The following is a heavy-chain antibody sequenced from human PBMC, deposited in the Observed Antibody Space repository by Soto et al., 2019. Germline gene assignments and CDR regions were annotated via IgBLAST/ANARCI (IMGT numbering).Heavy chain of an antibody. CDR3: ARGSHYYDSPLAFDI. Sequence: QVQLVQSGAEVKKPGASVKVSCKASGYTFSGYYMHWVRQAPGQGLEWMGWIYPNSGGTKYAQEFQGRVTTTRDTSISTAYMELNRLTSDDTAVYYCARGSHYYDSPLAFDIWGQGTMVTVSS. D-gene: IGHD3-22*01. V-gene: IGHV1-2*02. CDR2: IYPNSGGT. CDR1: GYTFSGYY. J-gene: IGHJ3*02.